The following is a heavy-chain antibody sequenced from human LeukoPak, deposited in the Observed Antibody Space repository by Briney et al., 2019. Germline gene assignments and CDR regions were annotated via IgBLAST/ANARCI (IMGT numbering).Heavy chain of an antibody. J-gene: IGHJ4*02. CDR2: IKSKTDGGTT. Sequence: GGSLRLSCAASGFTFSNAWMSWVRQAPGKGLEWVGRIKSKTDGGTTDYAAPVKGRFTISRDNAKDSLFLQMNSLRAEDTAIYYCARDGDGYISDSWGQGTLVTVSS. CDR3: ARDGDGYISDS. CDR1: GFTFSNAW. D-gene: IGHD5-24*01. V-gene: IGHV3-15*01.